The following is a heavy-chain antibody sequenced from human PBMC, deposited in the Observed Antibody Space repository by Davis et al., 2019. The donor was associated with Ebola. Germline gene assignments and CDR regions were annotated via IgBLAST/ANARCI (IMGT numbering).Heavy chain of an antibody. J-gene: IGHJ6*02. CDR2: INAGNGNT. V-gene: IGHV1-3*01. CDR3: ATATPVPSSSSAHYGMDV. CDR1: GYTFTSYA. D-gene: IGHD6-6*01. Sequence: ASVKVSCKASGYTFTSYAMHWVRQAPGQRLEWMGWINAGNGNTKYSQKFQGRVTITRDTSASTAYMELSSLRSEDTAVYYCATATPVPSSSSAHYGMDVWGQGTTVTVSS.